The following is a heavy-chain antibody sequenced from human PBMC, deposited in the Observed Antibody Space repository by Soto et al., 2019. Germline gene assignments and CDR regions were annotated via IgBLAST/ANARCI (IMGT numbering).Heavy chain of an antibody. Sequence: VQLEESGGGVVQPGRSLRLSCAASGLTFSNYGMHWVRQAPGKGLEWVAVISYDGSNKYYADSVKGRFTISRDNSRNTLHLQMNSLRPDDTAVYYCASGTTIAVAGPEFGYWGQGTLVTVSS. CDR1: GLTFSNYG. V-gene: IGHV3-30*03. CDR3: ASGTTIAVAGPEFGY. CDR2: ISYDGSNK. D-gene: IGHD6-19*01. J-gene: IGHJ4*02.